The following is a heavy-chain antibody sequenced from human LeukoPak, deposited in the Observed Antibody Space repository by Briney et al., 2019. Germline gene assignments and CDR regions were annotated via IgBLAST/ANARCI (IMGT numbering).Heavy chain of an antibody. Sequence: ASVKVSCKVSGYTLTELSMHWVRQAPGKGLEWMGGFDPEGGETIYAQKFQGRVTMTEDTSTDTAYMELSSLRSEDTAVYYCATDRYSGSYYSEAFDIWGQGTMVTVSS. J-gene: IGHJ3*02. CDR1: GYTLTELS. CDR2: FDPEGGET. CDR3: ATDRYSGSYYSEAFDI. D-gene: IGHD1-26*01. V-gene: IGHV1-24*01.